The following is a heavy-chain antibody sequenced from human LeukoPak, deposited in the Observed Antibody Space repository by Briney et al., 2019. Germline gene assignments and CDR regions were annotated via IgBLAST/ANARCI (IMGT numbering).Heavy chain of an antibody. V-gene: IGHV4-38-2*01. J-gene: IGHJ4*02. CDR1: GYSISSGYY. D-gene: IGHD6-19*01. CDR2: IYHSGST. CDR3: ATFSGWYGFDY. Sequence: SETLSLTCAVSGYSISSGYYWGWSRQPPGKGLEWIGSIYHSGSTYYNPSLKSRVTISVDTSKNQFSLKLSSVTAADTAVYYCATFSGWYGFDYWGQGTLVTVSS.